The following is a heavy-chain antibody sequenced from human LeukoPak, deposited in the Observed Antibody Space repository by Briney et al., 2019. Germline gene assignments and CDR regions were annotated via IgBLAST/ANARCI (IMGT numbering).Heavy chain of an antibody. Sequence: SETLSLTCAVYGGSFSGYYWSWIRQPPGKGLEWIGEINHSGSTNYNPSLKSRVTISVDTSKNQFSLKLSSVPAADTAVYYCAREGGYCSSTSCYYKFNWFDPWGQGTLVTVSS. CDR1: GGSFSGYY. D-gene: IGHD2-2*01. CDR3: AREGGYCSSTSCYYKFNWFDP. CDR2: INHSGST. V-gene: IGHV4-34*01. J-gene: IGHJ5*02.